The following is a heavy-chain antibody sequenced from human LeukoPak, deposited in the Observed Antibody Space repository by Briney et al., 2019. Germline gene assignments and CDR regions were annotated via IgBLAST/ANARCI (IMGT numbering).Heavy chain of an antibody. CDR2: ISYDGSNR. CDR1: GFTFNRYA. V-gene: IGHV3-30*03. D-gene: IGHD3-3*01. J-gene: IGHJ5*02. Sequence: GGSLRLSCVGSGFTFNRYAFHWVRQAPGKGLEWVAVISYDGSNRYYADSVRGRFTVSRDNSMNTLYLQMDSLRYEDTAMYYCASLGRTIFGVVFDPLRRWFDPWGQGTLVTVFS. CDR3: ASLGRTIFGVVFDPLRRWFDP.